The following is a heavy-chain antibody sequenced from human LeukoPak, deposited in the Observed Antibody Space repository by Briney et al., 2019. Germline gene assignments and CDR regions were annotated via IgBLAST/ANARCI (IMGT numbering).Heavy chain of an antibody. V-gene: IGHV4-31*03. CDR3: ARDGGFYGDYLRV. Sequence: SETLSLTCTVSGGSISSGGYYWSWIRQHPGKGLEWIGYIYYSGSTYYNPSLKSRVTISVDTSKNQFSLKLSSVTAADTAVYYCARDGGFYGDYLRVWGQGTPVTVSS. CDR2: IYYSGST. CDR1: GGSISSGGYY. D-gene: IGHD4-17*01. J-gene: IGHJ4*02.